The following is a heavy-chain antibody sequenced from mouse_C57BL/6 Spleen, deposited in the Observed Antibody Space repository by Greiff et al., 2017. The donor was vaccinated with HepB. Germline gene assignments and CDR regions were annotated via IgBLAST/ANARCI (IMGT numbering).Heavy chain of an antibody. Sequence: EVQLQQSGTVLARPGASVKMSCKTSGYTFTSYWMHWVTQRPGQGLEWIGAIYPGNSDTSYNQKFKGKAKLTAVTSASTAYMELSSLTNEDSAVYYCTREFTTVVAHFDYWGQGTTLTVSS. D-gene: IGHD1-1*01. J-gene: IGHJ2*01. V-gene: IGHV1-5*01. CDR1: GYTFTSYW. CDR2: IYPGNSDT. CDR3: TREFTTVVAHFDY.